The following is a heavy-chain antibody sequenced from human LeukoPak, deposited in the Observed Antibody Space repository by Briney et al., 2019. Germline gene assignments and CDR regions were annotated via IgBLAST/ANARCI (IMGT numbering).Heavy chain of an antibody. V-gene: IGHV3-23*01. J-gene: IGHJ4*02. CDR1: GFTFSSYW. Sequence: GGSLRLSCAASGFTFSSYWMSWVRQAPGKGLEWVSAISGSGGSTYYADSVKGRFTISRDNSKNTLYLQMNSLRAEDTALYYCARRDSSGYYYFDYWGQGTLVTVSS. D-gene: IGHD3-22*01. CDR3: ARRDSSGYYYFDY. CDR2: ISGSGGST.